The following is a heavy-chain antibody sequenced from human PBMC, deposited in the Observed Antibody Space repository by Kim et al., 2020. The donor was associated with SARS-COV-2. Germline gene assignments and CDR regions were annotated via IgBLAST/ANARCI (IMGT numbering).Heavy chain of an antibody. D-gene: IGHD3-10*01. Sequence: SVKVSCKASGGTFSSYAISWVRQAPGQGLEWMGGIIPIFGTANYAQKFQGRVTITADESTSTAYMELSSLRSEDTAVYYCARDRVGGSGSYYYDYYGMDVWGQGTKVTVSS. CDR3: ARDRVGGSGSYYYDYYGMDV. CDR1: GGTFSSYA. CDR2: IIPIFGTA. J-gene: IGHJ6*02. V-gene: IGHV1-69*13.